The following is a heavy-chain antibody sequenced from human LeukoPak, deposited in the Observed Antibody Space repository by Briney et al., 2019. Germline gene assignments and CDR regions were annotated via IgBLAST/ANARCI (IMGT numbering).Heavy chain of an antibody. J-gene: IGHJ4*02. CDR3: ARDRGPRTGFMVREAYDY. CDR1: GFTFSNYA. V-gene: IGHV3-74*01. CDR2: INTDGSIT. Sequence: GGSLRLSCAASGFTFSNYAMSWARQAPGKGLVWVSRINTDGSITNYADSVKGRFSISRDNAKNTLYLQMSSLRAEDTAVYYCARDRGPRTGFMVREAYDYWGQGTLVTVSS. D-gene: IGHD3-10*01.